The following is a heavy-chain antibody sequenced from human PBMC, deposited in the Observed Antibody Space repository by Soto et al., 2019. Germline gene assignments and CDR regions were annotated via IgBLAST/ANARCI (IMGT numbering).Heavy chain of an antibody. CDR2: ISTTGGST. D-gene: IGHD1-1*01. Sequence: DVQLLESGGSLVQPEGSLRLSCAASGFTFNAYSLSWVRQAPGKGLEWVSAISTTGGSTYYADSVKGRFTISRDNSQNTVYLQMNSLRAEDTAVYYCARPDGATYNFRYWGQGTLVTVSS. CDR3: ARPDGATYNFRY. J-gene: IGHJ4*02. CDR1: GFTFNAYS. V-gene: IGHV3-23*01.